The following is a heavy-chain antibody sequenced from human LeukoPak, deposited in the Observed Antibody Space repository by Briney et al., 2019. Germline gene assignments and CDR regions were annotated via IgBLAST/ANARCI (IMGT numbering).Heavy chain of an antibody. D-gene: IGHD2-15*01. J-gene: IGHJ3*02. V-gene: IGHV3-7*01. Sequence: GGSLGLSCAVSGFTFSDYWMRWVRQAPGKGLEWVASINKDGSEKQYVDSVKGRFTISRDNAENSLYLQMNNLRVEDTAIYYCAPYSQVVADSFSIWGPGTMVTVSS. CDR2: INKDGSEK. CDR1: GFTFSDYW. CDR3: APYSQVVADSFSI.